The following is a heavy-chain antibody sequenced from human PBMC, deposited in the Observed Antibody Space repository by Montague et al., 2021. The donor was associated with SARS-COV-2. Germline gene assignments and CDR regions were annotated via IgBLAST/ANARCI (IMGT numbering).Heavy chain of an antibody. D-gene: IGHD3-22*01. CDR2: IYYSGST. Sequence: SETLSLTCTVSGGSISSSSYYWGWIRQPPGKGLEWIGSIYYSGSTYYNQSLKSRVTISVDTSKNQFSLQMSSVTAADTAVYYCARHGITMIVVVIKGGWFDHWGKGTLVTVS. V-gene: IGHV4-39*01. CDR1: GGSISSSSYY. J-gene: IGHJ5*02. CDR3: ARHGITMIVVVIKGGWFDH.